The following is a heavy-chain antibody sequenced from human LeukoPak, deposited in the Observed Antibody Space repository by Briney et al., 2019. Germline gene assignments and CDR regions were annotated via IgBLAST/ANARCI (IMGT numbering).Heavy chain of an antibody. J-gene: IGHJ4*02. Sequence: GRSLRLSCAASGFNFGIYDMHWVRQAPGKGLEWVALISYDESNKYYPDSVRGRFTISRDNAKNSLYLQMNSLRAEDTAGYYCVREKGMATLDYWGQGTLVTVSS. V-gene: IGHV3-30*03. CDR3: VREKGMATLDY. CDR1: GFNFGIYD. D-gene: IGHD5-24*01. CDR2: ISYDESNK.